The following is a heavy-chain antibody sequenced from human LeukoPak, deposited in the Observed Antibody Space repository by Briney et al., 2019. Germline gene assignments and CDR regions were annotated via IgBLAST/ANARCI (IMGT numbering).Heavy chain of an antibody. CDR1: GGSISSYY. Sequence: ASETLSLSCTVSGGSISSYYWSWIRQPPGKGLEWIGYIFYSGSTNYNPSLKSRVTISVDTSKNQFSLKLSSVTAADTAVYYCARGFLEWLSPRYFDYWGQGTLVTVSS. CDR2: IFYSGST. J-gene: IGHJ4*02. CDR3: ARGFLEWLSPRYFDY. D-gene: IGHD3-3*01. V-gene: IGHV4-59*08.